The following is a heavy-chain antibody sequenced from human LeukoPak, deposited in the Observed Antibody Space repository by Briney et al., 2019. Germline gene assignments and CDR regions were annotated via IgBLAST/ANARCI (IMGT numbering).Heavy chain of an antibody. CDR1: GFTFSSYA. D-gene: IGHD5-18*01. CDR2: ISGSGGST. V-gene: IGHV3-23*01. J-gene: IGHJ4*02. Sequence: GESLRLSCAASGFTFSSYAMSWVRQAPGKGLEWVSAISGSGGSTYYADSVKGRFTISRDNSKNTLYLQMNSLRAEDTAVYYCAKGITDTAMVTGFDYWGQGTLVTVSS. CDR3: AKGITDTAMVTGFDY.